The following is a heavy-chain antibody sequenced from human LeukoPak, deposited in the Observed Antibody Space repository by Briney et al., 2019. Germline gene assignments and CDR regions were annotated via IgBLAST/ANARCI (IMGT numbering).Heavy chain of an antibody. CDR2: MNPNSGNT. J-gene: IGHJ6*03. V-gene: IGHV1-8*03. Sequence: ASVKVPGKTSGYTFRDYYMHWVQQPTGQGLKGMGWMNPNSGNTGYAQKFQGRVTITRNTSISTAYMELSSLRSEDTAVYYCARTVAAFYYYYYMDVWGKGTTVTVSS. D-gene: IGHD6-19*01. CDR3: ARTVAAFYYYYYMDV. CDR1: GYTFRDYY.